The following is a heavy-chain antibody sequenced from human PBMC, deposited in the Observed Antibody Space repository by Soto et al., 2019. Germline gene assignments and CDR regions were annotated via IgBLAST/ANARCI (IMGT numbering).Heavy chain of an antibody. CDR3: ARVGVRDGDYGVSKFDP. Sequence: SETLSLTCAIHGRSFSGYYWSWIRQPPGKGLKWIGEINHSGTTNYNPSLKSRVTISVDTSKNQFSLKLSSVTAADTALYYCARVGVRDGDYGVSKFDPWGQGTLVTVS. V-gene: IGHV4-34*01. D-gene: IGHD4-17*01. CDR1: GRSFSGYY. J-gene: IGHJ5*02. CDR2: INHSGTT.